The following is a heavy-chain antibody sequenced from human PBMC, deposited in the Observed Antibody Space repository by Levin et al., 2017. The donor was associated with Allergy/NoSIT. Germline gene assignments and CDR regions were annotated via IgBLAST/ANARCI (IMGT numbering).Heavy chain of an antibody. CDR3: ARSPRYCRGDNCYLDY. CDR1: GGSMFDHY. V-gene: IGHV4-4*07. J-gene: IGHJ4*02. CDR2: SYIRGSA. D-gene: IGHD2-15*01. Sequence: KPSETLSLTCIVSGGSMFDHYWSWVRQPAGKGLEWLGRSYIRGSASYSPSLKSRLTLSLDTSKNHFSLRMTSVTAADTAVYCCARSPRYCRGDNCYLDYWGQGTLVTVSS.